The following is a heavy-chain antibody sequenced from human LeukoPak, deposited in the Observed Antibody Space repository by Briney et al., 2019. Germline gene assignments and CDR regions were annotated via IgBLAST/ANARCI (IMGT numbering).Heavy chain of an antibody. V-gene: IGHV3-23*02. CDR2: IFARDGGT. CDR1: GFTFSSVA. D-gene: IGHD2-21*02. Sequence: SGGSLRLSCAASGFTFSSVAMAWVRQAPGKGLEWDSAIFARDGGTFYGDAVRGRFTISRDTSKTTLYLQMNSLRAEDTVIYYCAKTRGPAATHPDYYWGQGILVTVSS. J-gene: IGHJ4*02. CDR3: AKTRGPAATHPDYY.